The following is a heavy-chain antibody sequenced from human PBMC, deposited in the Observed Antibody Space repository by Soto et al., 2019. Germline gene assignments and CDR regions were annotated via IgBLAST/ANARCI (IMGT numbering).Heavy chain of an antibody. CDR2: FDPEDGET. D-gene: IGHD3-10*01. V-gene: IGHV1-24*01. J-gene: IGHJ4*02. Sequence: ASVKVSCKVSGYTLTELSMHWVRQAPGKGLEWMGGFDPEDGETIYAQKFQGRVTMTEDTSTDTVYMELSSLRSEDTAVYYCATADPYYYGSGSYYSNDYWGQGTLVTVSS. CDR3: ATADPYYYGSGSYYSNDY. CDR1: GYTLTELS.